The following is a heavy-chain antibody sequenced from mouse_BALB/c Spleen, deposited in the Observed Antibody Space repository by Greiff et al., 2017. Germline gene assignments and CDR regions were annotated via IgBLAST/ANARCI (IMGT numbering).Heavy chain of an antibody. CDR1: GYSITSDYA. CDR2: ISYSGST. D-gene: IGHD2-4*01. V-gene: IGHV3-2*02. Sequence: EVQGVESGPGLVKPSQSLSLTCTVTGYSITSDYAWNWIRQFPGNQLEWMGYISYSGSTSYNPSLKSRISITRDTSKNQFFLQLNSVTTEDTATYYCARGYDYTYAMDYWGQGTSVTVSS. J-gene: IGHJ4*01. CDR3: ARGYDYTYAMDY.